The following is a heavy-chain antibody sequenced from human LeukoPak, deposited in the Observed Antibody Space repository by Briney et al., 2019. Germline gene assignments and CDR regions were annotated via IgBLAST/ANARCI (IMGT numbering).Heavy chain of an antibody. J-gene: IGHJ4*02. CDR1: GGSISSSSYY. D-gene: IGHD3-9*01. CDR3: ARGYYDILTNYPKNFDQ. V-gene: IGHV4-30-4*08. CDR2: IFYSGST. Sequence: SETLSLTCTVSGGSISSSSYYWGWIRQPPGKGLEWIGYIFYSGSTYYNPSLKSRLTISVDTSKNQFSLKLSSVTAAGTAVYYCARGYYDILTNYPKNFDQWGQGTLVTVSS.